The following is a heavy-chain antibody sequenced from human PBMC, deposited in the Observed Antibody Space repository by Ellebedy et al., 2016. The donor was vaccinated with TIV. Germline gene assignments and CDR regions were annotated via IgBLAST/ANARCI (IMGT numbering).Heavy chain of an antibody. CDR2: LYYTGTT. J-gene: IGHJ3*01. V-gene: IGHV4-59*01. D-gene: IGHD2/OR15-2a*01. CDR1: GGSLSDNY. CDR3: VSSTSMDAFDL. Sequence: SETLSLTCAVSGGSLSDNYWTWIRQPPGKGLEWIGYLYYTGTTNYNPSLKSRVTISVYTPRNQFSLKVTSVTAADTAVYYCVSSTSMDAFDLWGQGTMVTVSS.